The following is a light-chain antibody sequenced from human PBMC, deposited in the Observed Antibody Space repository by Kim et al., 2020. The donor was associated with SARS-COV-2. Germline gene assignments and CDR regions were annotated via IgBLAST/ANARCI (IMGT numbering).Light chain of an antibody. J-gene: IGKJ1*01. CDR2: WAS. Sequence: DIVMTQSPDSLAVSLGERATINCKSSQSVLHTSNNRNYLAWYQQKPGQPPKLFIYWASTRESGVPDRFSGSGSGTDFILTISSLQAEDVAVYYCQQYYISPQTFGQGTKVDIK. CDR1: QSVLHTSNNRNY. V-gene: IGKV4-1*01. CDR3: QQYYISPQT.